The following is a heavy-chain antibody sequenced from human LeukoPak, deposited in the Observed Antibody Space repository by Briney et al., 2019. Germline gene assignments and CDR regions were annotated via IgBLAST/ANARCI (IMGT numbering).Heavy chain of an antibody. CDR3: VRGGDYASSGYGMDV. CDR2: IYHSGST. Sequence: SETLSLTCAVSGVSISSGGYSWSWIRQPPGKGLEWIGYIYHSGSTYYNPSLKSRGTISVARSKNQFSLKLSSVTAADTAVYFCVRGGDYASSGYGMDVWGQGPTVTASS. CDR1: GVSISSGGYS. V-gene: IGHV4-30-2*01. J-gene: IGHJ6*01. D-gene: IGHD3-22*01.